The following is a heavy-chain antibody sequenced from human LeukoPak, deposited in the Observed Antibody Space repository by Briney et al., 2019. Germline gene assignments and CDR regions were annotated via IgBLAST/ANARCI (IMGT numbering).Heavy chain of an antibody. CDR3: ARHSPLGIAAAEFNSWFDP. CDR1: GGSISSSGYY. V-gene: IGHV4-39*01. J-gene: IGHJ5*02. Sequence: SETLSLTCTVSGGSISSSGYYWGWIRQPPGKGLEWIGSIYYSGRTYQTPSLKSRVTISVDTSKNQFSLKLSSVTAADTAVYYCARHSPLGIAAAEFNSWFDPWGQGTLVTVSS. CDR2: IYYSGRT. D-gene: IGHD6-13*01.